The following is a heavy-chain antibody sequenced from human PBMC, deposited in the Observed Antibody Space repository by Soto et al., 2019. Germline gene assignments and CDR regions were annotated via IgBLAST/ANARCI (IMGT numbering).Heavy chain of an antibody. V-gene: IGHV1-3*01. CDR2: INAGNGNT. D-gene: IGHD3-9*01. Sequence: QVQLVQSGAEVKKPGASVKVSCKASGYTFTSYAMNWVRQAPGQRLEWMGWINAGNGNTKYSQKVQGRVPITMYPATSTTYMGVSSLRSKDTAVYYCSSGGDLLTGSPPGGYYYYTDVWGKGTTVTVT. CDR3: SSGGDLLTGSPPGGYYYYTDV. CDR1: GYTFTSYA. J-gene: IGHJ6*03.